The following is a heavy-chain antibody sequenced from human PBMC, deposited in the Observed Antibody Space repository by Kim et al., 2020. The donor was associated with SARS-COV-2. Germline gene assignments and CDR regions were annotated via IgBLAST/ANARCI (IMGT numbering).Heavy chain of an antibody. Sequence: GLFTISRDNAKNSLYLQMNSLRAEDTAVYYCARNYVVGATTPDYYYGMDVWGQGTTVTVSS. CDR3: ARNYVVGATTPDYYYGMDV. V-gene: IGHV3-11*03. J-gene: IGHJ6*02. D-gene: IGHD1-26*01.